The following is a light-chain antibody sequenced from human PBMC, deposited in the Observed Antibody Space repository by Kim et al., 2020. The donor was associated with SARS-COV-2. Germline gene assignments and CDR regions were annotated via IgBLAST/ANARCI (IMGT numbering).Light chain of an antibody. CDR2: TAS. V-gene: IGKV1-8*01. Sequence: SAYTGDRVTITCRATQDLTKYLAWYQLKPGGPPKRLIFTASTLNSGVPSRCSGSGSGTEFTLTITSLQSEDFATYVSLQHSSNRITFGQGTKQEI. CDR3: LQHSSNRIT. J-gene: IGKJ2*01. CDR1: QDLTKY.